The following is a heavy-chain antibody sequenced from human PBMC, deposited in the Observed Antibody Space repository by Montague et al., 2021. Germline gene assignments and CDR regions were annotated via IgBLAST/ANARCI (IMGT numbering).Heavy chain of an antibody. J-gene: IGHJ4*02. Sequence: TLSLTCTVSGGSISSGGYYWSWIRQLPRKGLEWIGYIFYSGNTYYNPSLKSRVTISVDTSKNQFSLKLSSVTAADTAVYYCARAEDYYGLGSYLGFDYWGQGTLVTVSS. D-gene: IGHD3-10*01. CDR2: IFYSGNT. CDR1: GGSISSGGYY. CDR3: ARAEDYYGLGSYLGFDY. V-gene: IGHV4-31*03.